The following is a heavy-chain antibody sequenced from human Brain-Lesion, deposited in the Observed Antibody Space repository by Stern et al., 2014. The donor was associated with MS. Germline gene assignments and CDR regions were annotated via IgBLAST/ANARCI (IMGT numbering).Heavy chain of an antibody. D-gene: IGHD5-12*01. Sequence: ESGPALVKHTQSLTLTCTFSGFSLSTPGVGVTWIRQPPGKALEWPALVDWDDEKYYSTSLKTRLSIFKDTSKNQVVLTMTNMDPVDTATYYCARMRYSGDYFIDYWGQGTLVTVSS. CDR1: GFSLSTPGVG. CDR3: ARMRYSGDYFIDY. J-gene: IGHJ4*02. CDR2: VDWDDEK. V-gene: IGHV2-70*01.